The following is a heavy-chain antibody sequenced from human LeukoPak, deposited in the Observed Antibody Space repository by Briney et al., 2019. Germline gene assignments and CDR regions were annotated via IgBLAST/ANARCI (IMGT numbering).Heavy chain of an antibody. CDR1: GYTFTGYY. J-gene: IGHJ2*01. Sequence: VASVKVSCKASGYTFTGYYMHWVRQAPGQGLEWMGWINPNSGGTNYAQKFQGWVTMTRDTSISTAYMELSRLRSEDTAVYYCARIGVRGVTYHWYFDLWGRGTLVTVSS. D-gene: IGHD3-10*01. CDR2: INPNSGGT. V-gene: IGHV1-2*04. CDR3: ARIGVRGVTYHWYFDL.